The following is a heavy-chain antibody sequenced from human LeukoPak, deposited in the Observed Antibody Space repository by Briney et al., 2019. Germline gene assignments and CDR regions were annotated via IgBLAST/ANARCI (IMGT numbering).Heavy chain of an antibody. D-gene: IGHD2-2*01. V-gene: IGHV1-2*02. CDR1: GYTFTGYY. J-gene: IGHJ6*03. CDR2: INPNNGGT. CDR3: VRVIPAAIVVRDYYYYMDV. Sequence: ASVKVSCKASGYTFTGYYLHWVRQAPGQGLEWMGWINPNNGGTKFAQKFQGRVIMTRDTSISSATMELIRLTSDDTAVYFCVRVIPAAIVVRDYYYYMDVWGNGTTVTVSS.